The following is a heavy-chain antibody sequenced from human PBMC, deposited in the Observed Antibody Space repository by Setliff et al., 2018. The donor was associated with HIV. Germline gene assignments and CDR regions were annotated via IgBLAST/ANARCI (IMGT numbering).Heavy chain of an antibody. D-gene: IGHD6-19*01. V-gene: IGHV3-30*02. Sequence: PGGSLRLSCAASGFIFGTYGMHWVRRAPGKGLEWVAFIRSDGSSKYYADSVKGRFTISRDNSKNTLYLQMNSLRAEDTAVYYCAKSIVVTGTAVDYWGQGTLVTVSS. CDR2: IRSDGSSK. J-gene: IGHJ4*02. CDR3: AKSIVVTGTAVDY. CDR1: GFIFGTYG.